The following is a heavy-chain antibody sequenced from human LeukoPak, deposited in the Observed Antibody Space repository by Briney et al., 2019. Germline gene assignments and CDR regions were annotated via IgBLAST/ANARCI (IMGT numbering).Heavy chain of an antibody. V-gene: IGHV1-2*02. D-gene: IGHD6-19*01. Sequence: ASVKDSRKASVYTLTEYYMHGVRQPPGQGLEWVGWINPNSDGTNYAQKLQGRVTITRDTSIRTYYMELSRMRSDDTAVYYCASTFHRYQSSGWYSLDYWGQGTLVTVSS. CDR2: INPNSDGT. CDR1: VYTLTEYY. CDR3: ASTFHRYQSSGWYSLDY. J-gene: IGHJ4*02.